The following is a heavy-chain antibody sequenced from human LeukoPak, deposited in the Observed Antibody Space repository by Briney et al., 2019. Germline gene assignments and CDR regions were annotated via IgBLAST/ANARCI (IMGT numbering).Heavy chain of an antibody. CDR3: ATDYYGSGSPHSLRY. V-gene: IGHV1-24*01. CDR1: GYTLTELS. CDR2: FDPEDGET. Sequence: ASVKVSCKVSGYTLTELSMHWVRQAPGKGLEWMGDFDPEDGETICAQKFQGRVTMTEDTSTDTAYMELSSLRSEDTAVYYCATDYYGSGSPHSLRYWGQGTLVTVTS. J-gene: IGHJ1*01. D-gene: IGHD3-10*01.